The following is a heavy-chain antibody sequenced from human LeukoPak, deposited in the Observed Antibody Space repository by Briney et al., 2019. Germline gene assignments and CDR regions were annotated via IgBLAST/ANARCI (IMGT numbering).Heavy chain of an antibody. Sequence: ASVKVSCKASGYTFTGYYMHWVRQAPGQGLEWMGWINPNSGGTNYAQKFQGRVTMTRDTSISTAYMELSRLRSGDTAVYYCAREKQQLTYYYYMDVWGKGTTVTVSS. CDR2: INPNSGGT. CDR1: GYTFTGYY. D-gene: IGHD6-13*01. J-gene: IGHJ6*03. V-gene: IGHV1-2*02. CDR3: AREKQQLTYYYYMDV.